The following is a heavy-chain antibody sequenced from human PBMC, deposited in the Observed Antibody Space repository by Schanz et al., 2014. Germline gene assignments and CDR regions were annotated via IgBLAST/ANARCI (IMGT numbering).Heavy chain of an antibody. V-gene: IGHV3-33*08. D-gene: IGHD2-15*01. CDR2: VWSDGNTK. CDR3: ARDAVALVPEYFMDV. Sequence: VQVVESGGGLVQPGGSLRLSCAVSGFTVSANYMIWVRQPPGKGPEWVALVWSDGNTKYYVDSVKGRFTISRDNSMNTLHLQMDGLRVEDTAVYYCARDAVALVPEYFMDVWGKGTPVTVSS. CDR1: GFTVSANY. J-gene: IGHJ6*03.